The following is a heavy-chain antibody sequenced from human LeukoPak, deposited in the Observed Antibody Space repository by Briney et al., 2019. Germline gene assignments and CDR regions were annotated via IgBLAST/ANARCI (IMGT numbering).Heavy chain of an antibody. CDR2: IYSGGST. J-gene: IGHJ3*02. Sequence: GSLRLSCAASGFTVSSNYMSWVRQAPGKGLEWVSVIYSGGSTYYADSVKGRFTISRDNSKNTLYLQMNSLRAEDTAVYHCARDYRGSSGWYARAFYIWGQGTMVTVSS. CDR1: GFTVSSNY. V-gene: IGHV3-53*01. CDR3: ARDYRGSSGWYARAFYI. D-gene: IGHD6-19*01.